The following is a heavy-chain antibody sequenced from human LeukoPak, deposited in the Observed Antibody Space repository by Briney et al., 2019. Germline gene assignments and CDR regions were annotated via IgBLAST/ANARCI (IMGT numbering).Heavy chain of an antibody. CDR1: GFTFGSYA. J-gene: IGHJ6*03. Sequence: GGSLRLSCAASGFTFGSYAMHWVRQAPGKGLEYVSAISSNGGSTYYANSVKGRFTISRDNSKNTLYLQMGSLRAEDMAVYYCARDGPYYDFWSGYLPYYYYYMDVWGKGTTVTVSS. CDR2: ISSNGGST. D-gene: IGHD3-3*01. CDR3: ARDGPYYDFWSGYLPYYYYYMDV. V-gene: IGHV3-64*01.